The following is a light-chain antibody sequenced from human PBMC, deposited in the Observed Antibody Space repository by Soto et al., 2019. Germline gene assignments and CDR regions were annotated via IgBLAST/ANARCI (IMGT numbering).Light chain of an antibody. V-gene: IGLV1-51*02. Sequence: GQKVTISCSGSSSNIGNNYVSWYQQLPGTAPKLLIYENNKRPSGIPDRFSGSKSGTSATLGTTGLQTGDEADYYCGTWDSSLSARIFGTGTKVTVL. CDR3: GTWDSSLSARI. CDR2: ENN. J-gene: IGLJ1*01. CDR1: SSNIGNNY.